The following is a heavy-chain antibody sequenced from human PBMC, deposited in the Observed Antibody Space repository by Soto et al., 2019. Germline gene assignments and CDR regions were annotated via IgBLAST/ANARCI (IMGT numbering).Heavy chain of an antibody. CDR1: GGSISSGGYS. V-gene: IGHV4-30-2*01. CDR2: IYHSGST. D-gene: IGHD2-21*02. Sequence: QLQLQESGSGLVKPSQTLSLTCAVSGGSISSGGYSWSWIRQPPGKGLEWIGYIYHSGSTYYNPSLKRRVTISVDRSKNQCSLKLSSVSAADTAVYYCARRGAYCGGDCYDYWGQGTLVTVSS. J-gene: IGHJ4*02. CDR3: ARRGAYCGGDCYDY.